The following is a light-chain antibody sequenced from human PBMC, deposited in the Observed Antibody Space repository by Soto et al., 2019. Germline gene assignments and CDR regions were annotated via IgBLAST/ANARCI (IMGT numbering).Light chain of an antibody. Sequence: VLTHSPSNLYVSRGDTANISLIASQSISSTLAWYQQKPGQAHRLLIYGASTRATGIPVRFSGSGSGTEFTLTITSLQSEDFAIYYCQEYNNWRPINCGGGNK. V-gene: IGKV3-15*01. CDR1: QSISST. CDR2: GAS. CDR3: QEYNNWRPIN. J-gene: IGKJ4*01.